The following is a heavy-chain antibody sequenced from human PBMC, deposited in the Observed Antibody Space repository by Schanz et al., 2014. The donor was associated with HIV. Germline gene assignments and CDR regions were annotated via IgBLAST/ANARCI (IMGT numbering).Heavy chain of an antibody. D-gene: IGHD6-13*01. J-gene: IGHJ4*02. V-gene: IGHV3-21*01. CDR2: ISSGGDYI. CDR1: GLIFRTYD. CDR3: ATDLSSSWFFDN. Sequence: EVQLVESGGGLVKRGGSLRLSCVVSGLIFRTYDMNWVRQAPGKGLEWVSSISSGGDYIYHADSVKGRFTISRDNAKNSLYLQMNSLRAEDTAVYFCATDLSSSWFFDNWGQGTLVTVSS.